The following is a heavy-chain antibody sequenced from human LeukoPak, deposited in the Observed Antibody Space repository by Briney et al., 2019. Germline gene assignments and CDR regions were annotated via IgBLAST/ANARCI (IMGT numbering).Heavy chain of an antibody. J-gene: IGHJ4*02. Sequence: ASVKVSCKASGGTFSSYAISWVRQAPGQGLEWMGRIIPILGIANYAQKFQGRVTITADKSTSTAYMELSSLRSEDTAVYYCARNSGQWLVFDYWGQGTLVTVSS. D-gene: IGHD6-19*01. CDR1: GGTFSSYA. CDR3: ARNSGQWLVFDY. V-gene: IGHV1-69*04. CDR2: IIPILGIA.